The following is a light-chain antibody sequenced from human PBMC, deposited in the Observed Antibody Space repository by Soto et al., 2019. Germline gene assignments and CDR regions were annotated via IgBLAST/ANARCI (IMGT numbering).Light chain of an antibody. CDR1: QSVNTN. CDR2: GAS. CDR3: QHYNNWPPWT. V-gene: IGKV3-15*01. Sequence: EIVLTQSPATLSLSPGERATLSCRASQSVNTNLAWYQQKPGQAPRLLIYGASTRATGIPARFSGSGSGTEFTLTISSLQAEDFAIYYCQHYNNWPPWTFGQGTKVDIK. J-gene: IGKJ1*01.